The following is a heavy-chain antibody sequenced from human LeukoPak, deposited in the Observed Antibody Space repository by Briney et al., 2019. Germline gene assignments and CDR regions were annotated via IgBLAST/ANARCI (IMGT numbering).Heavy chain of an antibody. CDR3: AKALSSSFTGSSWEY. Sequence: GGSLRLSCAASGFTFSSYGMHWVRQAPGKGLEWVANIKQDGSEKYYVDSVKGRFTISRDSAKSSLYLQMNTLRAEDMAFYYCAKALSSSFTGSSWEYWGQGTLVTVSS. CDR2: IKQDGSEK. J-gene: IGHJ4*02. D-gene: IGHD6-6*01. CDR1: GFTFSSYG. V-gene: IGHV3-7*03.